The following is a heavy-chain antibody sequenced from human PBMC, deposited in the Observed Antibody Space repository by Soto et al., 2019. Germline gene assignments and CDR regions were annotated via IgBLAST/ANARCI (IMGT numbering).Heavy chain of an antibody. CDR3: ATRSTAFDY. CDR1: GYTFTSYG. CDR2: ISTYKGNT. J-gene: IGHJ4*02. V-gene: IGHV1-18*01. Sequence: QVQLVQSGPEVKKPGASVKVSCKTSGYTFTSYGISWVRQAPGQGLEWMGWISTYKGNTNYAQKFQGRVTMTTDTSASTAYMELRSLRSDDTAEYYCATRSTAFDYWGQGTLVNVSS.